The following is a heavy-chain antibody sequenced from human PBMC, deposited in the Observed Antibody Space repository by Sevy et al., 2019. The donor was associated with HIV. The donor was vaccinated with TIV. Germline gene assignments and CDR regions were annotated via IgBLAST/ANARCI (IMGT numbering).Heavy chain of an antibody. J-gene: IGHJ6*01. Sequence: GGSLRLSCAASGFTFSSYGMHWVRQAPGKGLEWVAVISYDGSNKYYADSVKGRFTTSRDKSKNTLYLQMNSLRAEDTDVYYCAKEGGYSSGWYNYYYGMYVWGQGTTVTVSS. CDR2: ISYDGSNK. D-gene: IGHD6-19*01. CDR3: AKEGGYSSGWYNYYYGMYV. CDR1: GFTFSSYG. V-gene: IGHV3-30*18.